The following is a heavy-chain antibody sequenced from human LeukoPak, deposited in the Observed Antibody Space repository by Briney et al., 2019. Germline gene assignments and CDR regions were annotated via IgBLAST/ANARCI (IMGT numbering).Heavy chain of an antibody. J-gene: IGHJ4*02. D-gene: IGHD1-26*01. V-gene: IGHV1-18*01. CDR2: ISPYNGNT. CDR1: GYTFTSYG. CDR3: TRDRSASGGQNY. Sequence: ASVKVSCKTSGYTFTSYGIGWVRQAPGQGLEWMAWISPYNGNTNYAQKLQGRVTVTTDTSTTTAYMELRSLRSDDTAVYYCTRDRSASGGQNYWGQGTLVTVPS.